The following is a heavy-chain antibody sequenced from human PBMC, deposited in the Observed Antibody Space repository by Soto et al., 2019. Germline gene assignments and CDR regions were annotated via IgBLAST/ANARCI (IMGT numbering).Heavy chain of an antibody. CDR2: INPSGGST. D-gene: IGHD5-18*01. J-gene: IGHJ4*02. CDR3: AREAYSYGHRCFDY. V-gene: IGHV1-46*01. Sequence: ASVKVSCKASGGTFSSYAISWVRQAPGQGLEWMGIINPSGGSTSYAQKFQGRVTMTRDTSTSTVYMELSSLRSEDTAVYYCAREAYSYGHRCFDYWGQGTLVTVSS. CDR1: GGTFSSYA.